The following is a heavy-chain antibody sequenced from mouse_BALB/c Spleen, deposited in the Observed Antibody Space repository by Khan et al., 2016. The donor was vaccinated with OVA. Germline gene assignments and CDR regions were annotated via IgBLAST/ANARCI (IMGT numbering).Heavy chain of an antibody. CDR3: ARRDYYDYDPFPY. Sequence: VQLKESGPGLVKPSQSLSLTCTVTGYSITSEYAWNWIRQFPGNKLEWMGYINYSGNIRFNPSLKSRTSITRDTSKNQFFLQLNSVTTEDTATYYCARRDYYDYDPFPYWGQGTLVTVSA. CDR2: INYSGNI. J-gene: IGHJ3*01. CDR1: GYSITSEYA. D-gene: IGHD2-4*01. V-gene: IGHV3-2*02.